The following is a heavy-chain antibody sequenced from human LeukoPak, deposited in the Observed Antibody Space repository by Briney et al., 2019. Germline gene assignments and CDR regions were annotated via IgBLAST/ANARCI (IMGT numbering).Heavy chain of an antibody. CDR2: INPSGGST. Sequence: ASVNVSCKASGYTFTSYHMHWVRQAPGQGLEWMGIINPSGGSTTNAQKFQGRVIMTTDTSTSTVYMELSSLRSEDTAVYYCARDRYSSGWNGMDVWGQGTTVTVSS. V-gene: IGHV1-46*01. CDR3: ARDRYSSGWNGMDV. J-gene: IGHJ6*02. CDR1: GYTFTSYH. D-gene: IGHD6-19*01.